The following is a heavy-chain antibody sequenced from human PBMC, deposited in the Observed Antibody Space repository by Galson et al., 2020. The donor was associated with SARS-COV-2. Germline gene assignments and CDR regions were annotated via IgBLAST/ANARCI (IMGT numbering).Heavy chain of an antibody. CDR1: GFTFTDHS. D-gene: IGHD2-8*01. CDR2: ISSTSFYI. J-gene: IGHJ4*02. V-gene: IGHV3-21*06. Sequence: GESLKISCAASGFTFTDHSMNWVRQAPGKGLEWVASISSTSFYIYYAESMEGRFTISRDNSKNTLYLQMDSLRAEDTAVYYCARDPGRYCTNGICYWLDSWGQGTLVTVSS. CDR3: ARDPGRYCTNGICYWLDS.